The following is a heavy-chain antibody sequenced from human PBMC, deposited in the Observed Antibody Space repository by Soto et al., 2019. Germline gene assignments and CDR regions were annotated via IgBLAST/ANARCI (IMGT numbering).Heavy chain of an antibody. V-gene: IGHV3-30-3*01. D-gene: IGHD3-10*01. J-gene: IGHJ4*02. Sequence: QVQLVESGGGVVQPGRSLRLSCAASGFIFSNYVMYWVRQAPGKGLEWVAFMSYDGTTKYYADSVKGRFTISRDNSKNTLYLQMNGLRPEDTGVYYCPREVLWSRYFDYWGQGTRVTVSS. CDR2: MSYDGTTK. CDR1: GFIFSNYV. CDR3: PREVLWSRYFDY.